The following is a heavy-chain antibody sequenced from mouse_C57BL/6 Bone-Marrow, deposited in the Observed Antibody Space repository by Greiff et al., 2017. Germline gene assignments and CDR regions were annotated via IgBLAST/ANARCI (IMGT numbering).Heavy chain of an antibody. CDR2: ILPGSGST. CDR3: DRDDGSSYAHYYAMDY. CDR1: GYTFTGYW. J-gene: IGHJ4*01. D-gene: IGHD1-1*01. Sequence: VKLQESGAELMKPGASVKLSCKATGYTFTGYWIEWVKQRPGHGLEWIGEILPGSGSTNYNEKFKGKATFTADTASNTAYMQLSSLTTEDTAIYYCDRDDGSSYAHYYAMDYWGQGNAATVSA. V-gene: IGHV1-9*01.